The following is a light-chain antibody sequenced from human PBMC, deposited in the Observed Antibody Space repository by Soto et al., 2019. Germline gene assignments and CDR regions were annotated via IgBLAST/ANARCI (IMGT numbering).Light chain of an antibody. CDR3: QQYGSSGT. V-gene: IGKV3-20*01. J-gene: IGKJ1*01. CDR2: GAS. Sequence: EIVVTQSPGTLSLSQGERATLSCRASQSVSSSCLAWYQQKPGQAPRLLIYGASSRATGIPDRFRGSGSGTDFTLTISRLEPEDFAVYYCQQYGSSGTFGQGTKVDI. CDR1: QSVSSSC.